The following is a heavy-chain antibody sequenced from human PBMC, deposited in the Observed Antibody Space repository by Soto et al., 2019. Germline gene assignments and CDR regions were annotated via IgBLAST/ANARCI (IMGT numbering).Heavy chain of an antibody. Sequence: EVQLVESGGGLVQPGRSLRLSCAASGFTFDDYAMHWVRQAPGKGLEWVSGISWNSGSIGYADSVKGRFTISRDNAKNSLYLQMNSLRAEDTALYYCAKAGAEYSGYDWEGEDYYYYYYMDVWGKGTTVTVSS. CDR1: GFTFDDYA. D-gene: IGHD5-12*01. CDR3: AKAGAEYSGYDWEGEDYYYYYYMDV. CDR2: ISWNSGSI. J-gene: IGHJ6*03. V-gene: IGHV3-9*01.